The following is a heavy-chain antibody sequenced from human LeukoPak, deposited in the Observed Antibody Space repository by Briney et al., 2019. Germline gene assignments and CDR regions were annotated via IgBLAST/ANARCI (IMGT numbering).Heavy chain of an antibody. CDR1: GFIFSSFG. V-gene: IGHV3-33*01. CDR3: AREAVTTDFDV. J-gene: IGHJ4*02. D-gene: IGHD4-17*01. CDR2: IWPDGSQK. Sequence: GGSLRLSCEASGFIFSSFGMDWVRQAPGKGLEWVAAIWPDGSQKYYADSVRGRFTISRDNSKTTLYLQINSLRADDTAVYYCAREAVTTDFDVWGQGTLVTVSS.